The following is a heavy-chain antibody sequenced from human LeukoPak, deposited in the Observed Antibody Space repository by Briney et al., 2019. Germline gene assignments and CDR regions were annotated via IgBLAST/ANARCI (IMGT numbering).Heavy chain of an antibody. V-gene: IGHV4-59*08. Sequence: SETLSLTCTVSGGSISSYYWSWIRQPPGKGLECIGYIYNSGSTNYNPSLKSRVSISVDTSKNQFSLKLSSVTAAGTAVYYCARSAIDAFDIWGQGTMVTVSS. CDR2: IYNSGST. CDR1: GGSISSYY. J-gene: IGHJ3*02. CDR3: ARSAIDAFDI. D-gene: IGHD6-25*01.